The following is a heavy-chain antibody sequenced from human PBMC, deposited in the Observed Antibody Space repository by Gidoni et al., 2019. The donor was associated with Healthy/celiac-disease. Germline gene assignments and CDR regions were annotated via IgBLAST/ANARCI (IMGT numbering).Heavy chain of an antibody. CDR2: MNPNSGNT. CDR3: ARGQYSSGWTRF. CDR1: GYTFTSYD. Sequence: QVQLVQSGAEVKKPGASVQVSCKASGYTFTSYDINWVRQATGQGLEWMGWMNPNSGNTGYAQKFQGRVTMTRNTSISTAYMELGSLRSEDTAVYYCARGQYSSGWTRFWGQGTLVTVSS. V-gene: IGHV1-8*01. D-gene: IGHD6-19*01. J-gene: IGHJ4*02.